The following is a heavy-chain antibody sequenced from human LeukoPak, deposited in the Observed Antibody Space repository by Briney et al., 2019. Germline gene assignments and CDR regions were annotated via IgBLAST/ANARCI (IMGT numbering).Heavy chain of an antibody. CDR3: TLFNH. V-gene: IGHV1-2*02. CDR1: GYTFTGHY. J-gene: IGHJ4*02. CDR2: INPNSGGT. D-gene: IGHD3-3*01. Sequence: GASVKVSCKASGYTFTGHYMHWVRQAPGQGLEWMGWINPNSGGTNYAQRFQGRVTMTRDTPINTVYMDLSRLRSDDTAVYYCTLFNHWGQGTLVTVSS.